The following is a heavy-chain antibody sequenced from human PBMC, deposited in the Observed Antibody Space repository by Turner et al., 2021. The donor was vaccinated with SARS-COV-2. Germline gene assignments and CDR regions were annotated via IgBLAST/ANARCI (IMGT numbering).Heavy chain of an antibody. J-gene: IGHJ1*01. Sequence: EVQLEESGGGLVQPGGSLILSCAASGFTFNNYWMTWVRQATGKGLEWVANIKEDGSEKYYVDSVKGRFTISRDNAKNSMYLQMNTLRAEDTAVYYCARPYSSGWYINFIFWGQGTLVTVSS. CDR1: GFTFNNYW. D-gene: IGHD6-19*01. V-gene: IGHV3-7*01. CDR2: IKEDGSEK. CDR3: ARPYSSGWYINFIF.